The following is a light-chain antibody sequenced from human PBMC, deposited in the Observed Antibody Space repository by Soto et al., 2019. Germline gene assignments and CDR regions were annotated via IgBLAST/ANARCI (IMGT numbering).Light chain of an antibody. Sequence: DIQMTQSPSSLSASVGDRVTITFRASQSISSYLNWYQKKPVKAPKLLSYAASSLQSGVPSTFSGSRSGTDFTLTTRNLQTEDFATYYSKQSYSNPRTYCQGTKVDVK. CDR2: AAS. J-gene: IGKJ1*01. CDR3: KQSYSNPRT. CDR1: QSISSY. V-gene: IGKV1-39*01.